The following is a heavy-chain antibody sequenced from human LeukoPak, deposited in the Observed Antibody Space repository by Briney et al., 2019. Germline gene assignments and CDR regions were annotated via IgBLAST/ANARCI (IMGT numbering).Heavy chain of an antibody. V-gene: IGHV1-69*04. CDR2: TIPLLRMT. D-gene: IGHD3-16*01. CDR1: GGTFTTYS. Sequence: GSSVKVSCKASGGTFTTYSISWVRQAPGQGLEWMGRTIPLLRMTNYAQRFQGRVTIIADKSTSTAHLELSGLRSEDTAVYYCARDAYTNDRWFYRMDVWGQGTTIIVSS. J-gene: IGHJ6*02. CDR3: ARDAYTNDRWFYRMDV.